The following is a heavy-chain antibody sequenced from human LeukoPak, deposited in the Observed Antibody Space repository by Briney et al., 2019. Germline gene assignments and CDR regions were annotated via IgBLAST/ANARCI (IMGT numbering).Heavy chain of an antibody. J-gene: IGHJ4*02. D-gene: IGHD3-3*01. CDR2: ISGKSDYI. CDR1: GFDFSTYS. V-gene: IGHV3-21*01. Sequence: SGGSLRLSCAASGFDFSTYSMKWVRQAPGKGLEWVSSISGKSDYIYYVDSVQGRFTVSRDNAKNSVFLQMNSLRAEDTAVYYCESQRIGATDYWGQGTLVTVSS. CDR3: ESQRIGATDY.